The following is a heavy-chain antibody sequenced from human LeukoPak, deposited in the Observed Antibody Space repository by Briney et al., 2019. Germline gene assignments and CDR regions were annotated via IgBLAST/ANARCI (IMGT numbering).Heavy chain of an antibody. D-gene: IGHD2-2*01. Sequence: GASVKVSCKASGGTFSSYAISWVRQAPGQGLEWMGRIIPNLGIANYAQKFQGRVTITADKSTSTAYMELSSLRSEDTAVYYCARYVPAARYYYGMDVWGQGTTVTVSS. V-gene: IGHV1-69*04. CDR3: ARYVPAARYYYGMDV. CDR2: IIPNLGIA. J-gene: IGHJ6*02. CDR1: GGTFSSYA.